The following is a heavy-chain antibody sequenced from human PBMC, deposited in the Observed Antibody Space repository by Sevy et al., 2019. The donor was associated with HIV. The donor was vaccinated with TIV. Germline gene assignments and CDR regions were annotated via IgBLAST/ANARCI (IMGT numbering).Heavy chain of an antibody. Sequence: SETLSLTCSVSDDSINSYYWSWSRQPPGKGLEWIGYIYNNIGSTSYNPSLTSRVTISVDTSKNQFSLKLTSVTAADTAVYYCARGAVVIGTTATPVLDFWGLGSLVTVSS. J-gene: IGHJ4*02. CDR1: DDSINSYY. CDR2: IYNNIGST. D-gene: IGHD2-2*01. V-gene: IGHV4-59*08. CDR3: ARGAVVIGTTATPVLDF.